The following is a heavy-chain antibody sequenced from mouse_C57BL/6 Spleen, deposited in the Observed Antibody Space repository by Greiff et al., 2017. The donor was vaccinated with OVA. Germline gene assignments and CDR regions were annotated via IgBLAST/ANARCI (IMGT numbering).Heavy chain of an antibody. J-gene: IGHJ2*01. CDR1: GYTFTSYW. V-gene: IGHV1-55*01. Sequence: QVQLKQSGAELVKPGASVKMSCKASGYTFTSYWITWVKQRPGQGLEWIGDIYPGSGSTNYNEKFKSKATLTVDTSSSTAYMQLSSLTSEDSAVYYCARWGTTVVADFDYWGQGTTLTVSS. CDR3: ARWGTTVVADFDY. CDR2: IYPGSGST. D-gene: IGHD1-1*01.